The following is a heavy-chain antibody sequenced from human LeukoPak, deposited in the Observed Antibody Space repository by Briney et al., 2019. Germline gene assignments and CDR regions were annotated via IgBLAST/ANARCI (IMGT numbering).Heavy chain of an antibody. D-gene: IGHD7-27*01. CDR3: ARAGWGNAFDI. V-gene: IGHV4-59*01. CDR1: GGPISSYY. Sequence: PSETLSLTCTVSGGPISSYYWSWIRQPPGKGLEWIGYIYYSGSTNYNPSLKSRVTISVDTSKNQFSLKLSSVTAADTAVYYCARAGWGNAFDIWGQGTMVTVSS. CDR2: IYYSGST. J-gene: IGHJ3*02.